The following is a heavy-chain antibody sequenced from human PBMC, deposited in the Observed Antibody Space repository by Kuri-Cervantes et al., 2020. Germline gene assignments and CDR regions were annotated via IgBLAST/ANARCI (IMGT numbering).Heavy chain of an antibody. D-gene: IGHD1-1*01. V-gene: IGHV3-33*01. CDR2: IWYDGSNK. J-gene: IGHJ4*02. CDR1: GFTFSSYG. CDR3: ARGHNVFDY. Sequence: LSLTCAASGFTFSSYGMHWVRQAPGKGLEWVAVIWYDGSNKYYADSVRGRFTISRDNSKNTLYLQMNSLRAEDTAVYYCARGHNVFDYWGQGTLVTVSS.